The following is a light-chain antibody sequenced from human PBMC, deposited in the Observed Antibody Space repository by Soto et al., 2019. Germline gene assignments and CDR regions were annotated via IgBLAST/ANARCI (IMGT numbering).Light chain of an antibody. V-gene: IGKV1-39*01. CDR2: AAS. Sequence: DIQMTQSPSSLSASVGDIVTITCRAQESVSSYVKWYQQKPGKAPKLLIYAASSLQSGVPARFSGSGSVTDFTLTISGLQPEDFATYYCQQSYSQWTFGQGTKVEIK. CDR3: QQSYSQWT. CDR1: ESVSSY. J-gene: IGKJ1*01.